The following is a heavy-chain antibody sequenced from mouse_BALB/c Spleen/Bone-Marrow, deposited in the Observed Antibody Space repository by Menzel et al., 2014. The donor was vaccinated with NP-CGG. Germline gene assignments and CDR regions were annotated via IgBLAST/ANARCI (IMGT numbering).Heavy chain of an antibody. CDR3: ARNEGNYVDAMDY. CDR2: IWSGGST. J-gene: IGHJ4*01. CDR1: GFSLTSYG. Sequence: QVNLEESGPGLVQPSQSLSITCTVSGFSLTSYGVHWVRQSPGKGLEWLGVIWSGGSTDYNAAFISRLSISKDNSKSQVFFKMNSLQANDTAIYYCARNEGNYVDAMDYWGQGASVTVSS. D-gene: IGHD2-1*01. V-gene: IGHV2-2*02.